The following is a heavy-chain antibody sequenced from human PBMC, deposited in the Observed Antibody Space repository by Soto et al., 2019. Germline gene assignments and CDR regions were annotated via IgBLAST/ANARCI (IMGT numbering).Heavy chain of an antibody. CDR1: GGSIGSGGYY. Sequence: PSETLSLTCTVSGGSIGSGGYYWSWIRQHPGKGLEWIGYIYYSGSTYYNPSLKSRVTISVDTSKNQFSLKLSSVTAADTAVYYCARVAARQRTLYYFDYWGQGTLVTVSS. CDR3: ARVAARQRTLYYFDY. D-gene: IGHD6-6*01. CDR2: IYYSGST. V-gene: IGHV4-31*03. J-gene: IGHJ4*02.